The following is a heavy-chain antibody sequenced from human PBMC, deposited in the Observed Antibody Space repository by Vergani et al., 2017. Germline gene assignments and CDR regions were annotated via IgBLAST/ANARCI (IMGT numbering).Heavy chain of an antibody. CDR1: GYRFTSYW. Sequence: EVQLVQSGAEVTKPGESLRISCKGSGYRFTSYWMSWVRQMPGKGLEWMGRIDPSDSYTNYSPSFQGHVTLSAVKSISTAYLQWISLKASDTAMYYCARHPEYYYDSSGQLIDYWGQGTLVTVSS. CDR2: IDPSDSYT. J-gene: IGHJ4*02. V-gene: IGHV5-10-1*01. D-gene: IGHD3-22*01. CDR3: ARHPEYYYDSSGQLIDY.